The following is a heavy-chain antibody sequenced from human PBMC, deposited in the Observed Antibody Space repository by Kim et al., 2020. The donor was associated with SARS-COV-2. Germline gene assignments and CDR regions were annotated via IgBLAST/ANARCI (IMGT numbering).Heavy chain of an antibody. CDR3: TTNSGSAPFDY. Sequence: TDYAAAVKGRFTISRDDSKNTLYLQMNSLKTEDTAVYYCTTNSGSAPFDYWGQGTLVTVSS. D-gene: IGHD1-26*01. J-gene: IGHJ4*02. V-gene: IGHV3-15*01. CDR2: T.